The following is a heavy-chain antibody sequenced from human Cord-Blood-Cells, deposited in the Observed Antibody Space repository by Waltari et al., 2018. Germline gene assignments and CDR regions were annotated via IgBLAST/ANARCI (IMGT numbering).Heavy chain of an antibody. CDR2: IKSKTDGGTT. J-gene: IGHJ4*02. CDR1: GFNFSNAW. D-gene: IGHD1-26*01. V-gene: IGHV3-15*01. Sequence: EVQLVESGGGLVKPGGSLRLSCAAWGFNFSNAWMSGVRPAPGKGLEWVGRIKSKTDGGTTDYAAPVKGRFTISRDDSKNTLYLQMNSLKTEDTAVYYCTTVRSGSYWSDYWGQGTLVTVSS. CDR3: TTVRSGSYWSDY.